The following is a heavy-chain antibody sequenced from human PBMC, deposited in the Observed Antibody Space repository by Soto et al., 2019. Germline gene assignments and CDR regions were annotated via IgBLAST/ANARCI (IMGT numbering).Heavy chain of an antibody. Sequence: PGGSLRLSCAASGFTFDDYAMHWVRQAPGKGLEWVSGISWNSGSIGYADSVKGRFTISRDNAKNSLYLQMNSLRAEDTALYYCAKDTTYYYDSSGYPPFDYWGQGTLVTVSS. D-gene: IGHD3-22*01. J-gene: IGHJ4*02. CDR2: ISWNSGSI. V-gene: IGHV3-9*01. CDR3: AKDTTYYYDSSGYPPFDY. CDR1: GFTFDDYA.